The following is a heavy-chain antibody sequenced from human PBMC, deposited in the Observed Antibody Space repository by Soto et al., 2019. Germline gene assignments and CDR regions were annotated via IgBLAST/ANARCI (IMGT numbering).Heavy chain of an antibody. D-gene: IGHD3-9*01. CDR2: ISSNGGST. V-gene: IGHV3-64*01. Sequence: GGSLRLSCAASGFTFSSYAMHWVRQAPGKGLEYVSAISSNGGSTYYANSVKGRFTISRDNSKNTLYLQMGSLRAEDMAVYYGARDNRLRYFDWLLLDGVDAFDIWGQGTMVTVSS. CDR3: ARDNRLRYFDWLLLDGVDAFDI. CDR1: GFTFSSYA. J-gene: IGHJ3*02.